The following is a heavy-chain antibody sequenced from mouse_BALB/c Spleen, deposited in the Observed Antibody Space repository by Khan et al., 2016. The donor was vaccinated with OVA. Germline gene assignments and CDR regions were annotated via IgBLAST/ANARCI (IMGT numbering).Heavy chain of an antibody. CDR3: ARPPYFSYAMEN. CDR1: GHTFTNYG. Sequence: QIQLVQSGPELKKPGETVNISCKASGHTFTNYGMNWVKQAPGKGLKWMGWINTYTGEPTYADDFNGRFAFSLETSASTAYLQINNLKNEDTATYFCARPPYFSYAMENWGQGTSVTVSS. V-gene: IGHV9-3-1*01. D-gene: IGHD2-10*01. J-gene: IGHJ4*01. CDR2: INTYTGEP.